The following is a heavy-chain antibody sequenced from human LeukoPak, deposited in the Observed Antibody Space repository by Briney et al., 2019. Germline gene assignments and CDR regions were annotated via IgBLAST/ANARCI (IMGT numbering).Heavy chain of an antibody. D-gene: IGHD6-13*01. CDR1: GGSISSSSYY. V-gene: IGHV4-39*01. CDR2: IYYSGST. Sequence: SETLSLTCTVSGGSISSSSYYWGWIRQPPGKGLEWIGSIYYSGSTYYNPSLKSRVTISVDTSKNQFSLKLSSVTAADTAVYYCANEPGIAAAGTSRWFDPWGQGTLVTVSS. CDR3: ANEPGIAAAGTSRWFDP. J-gene: IGHJ5*02.